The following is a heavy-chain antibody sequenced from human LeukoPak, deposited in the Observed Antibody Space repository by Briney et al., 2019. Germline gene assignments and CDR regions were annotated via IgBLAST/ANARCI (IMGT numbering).Heavy chain of an antibody. J-gene: IGHJ4*02. V-gene: IGHV3-7*01. CDR3: ARDNVRKDDY. D-gene: IGHD2-8*01. CDR1: GFTFRSYG. CDR2: IKQDASGE. Sequence: GGSLRLSCAASGFTFRSYGMHWVRQAPGKGLEWVAGIKQDASGEYYLDSVRGRFTVSRDNAKNSLYLQMNSLRAEDTAVYYCARDNVRKDDYWGQGTLVTVSS.